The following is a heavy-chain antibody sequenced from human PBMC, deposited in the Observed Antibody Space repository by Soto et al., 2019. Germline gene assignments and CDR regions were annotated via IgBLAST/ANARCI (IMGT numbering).Heavy chain of an antibody. J-gene: IGHJ4*02. V-gene: IGHV4-30-4*02. Sequence: PSDTLSLTCTVSGGSISSGAYYWSWIRQPPGKGLEWIGYIYYSGSTYYNPSLKSRVTIPVDTSKNQISLKLSSVTAADTAVYYCASYPYDILTGYQGPHFDYWGQGTLVTVSS. D-gene: IGHD3-9*01. CDR2: IYYSGST. CDR1: GGSISSGAYY. CDR3: ASYPYDILTGYQGPHFDY.